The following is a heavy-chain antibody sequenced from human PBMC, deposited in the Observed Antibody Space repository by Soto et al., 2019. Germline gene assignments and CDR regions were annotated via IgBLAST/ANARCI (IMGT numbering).Heavy chain of an antibody. CDR1: GFSLSAAGMG. J-gene: IGHJ6*02. Sequence: QITLKESGPTLVKPTQTLTLTCTFSGFSLSAAGMGVGWIRQPPGKALEWLALIYWDDDKRFSPSLRSRLTTATKPSKNQVVLTMTNRDPVDTATYYCVHSRCGGDCLQSYSSHYYYGMDVWGQGTTVTVSS. CDR2: IYWDDDK. CDR3: VHSRCGGDCLQSYSSHYYYGMDV. D-gene: IGHD2-21*02. V-gene: IGHV2-5*02.